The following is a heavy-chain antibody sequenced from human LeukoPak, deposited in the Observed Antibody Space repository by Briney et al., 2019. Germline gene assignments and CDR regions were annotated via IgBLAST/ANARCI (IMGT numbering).Heavy chain of an antibody. CDR3: ARRSSSSWYVSDRSGMAV. D-gene: IGHD6-13*01. J-gene: IGHJ6*02. Sequence: AETLSLTCTVSGGSISSRSYYWGWIRQPPGKGLEWIGSIYYSGSTFYNPSLRSRVTISVDSSKNQSPLKLSSVTAADTAVYYCARRSSSSWYVSDRSGMAVWGQGTTVTVSS. V-gene: IGHV4-39*06. CDR2: IYYSGST. CDR1: GGSISSRSYY.